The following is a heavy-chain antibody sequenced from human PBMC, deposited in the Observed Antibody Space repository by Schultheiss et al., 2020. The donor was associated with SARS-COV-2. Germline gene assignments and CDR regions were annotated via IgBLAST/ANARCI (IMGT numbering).Heavy chain of an antibody. J-gene: IGHJ6*02. D-gene: IGHD1-7*01. CDR1: GGSISGGGYC. CDR3: ARDLTGTTSGSSYYYGMDV. CDR2: IYYSGST. V-gene: IGHV4-31*01. Sequence: SETLSLTCTVSGGSISGGGYCWSWIRQHPGKGLEWIGYIYYSGSTYYNPSLKSLVTISVDTSNNQFSLKLSSVTAADTAVYYCARDLTGTTSGSSYYYGMDVWGQGTTVTVSS.